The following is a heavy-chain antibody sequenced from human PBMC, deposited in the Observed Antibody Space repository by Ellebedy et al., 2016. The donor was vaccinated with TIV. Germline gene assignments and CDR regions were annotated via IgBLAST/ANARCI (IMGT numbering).Heavy chain of an antibody. CDR1: GFTFIIYS. Sequence: GGSLRLXCAASGFTFIIYSLNWVRQAPGKGLEWVSYISSSSRTIYYADSVKGRFTISGDNAKNSLYLQMNSLRAEDTAVYYCAAAAGAGDDAFDIWGQGTMVTVSS. D-gene: IGHD6-13*01. V-gene: IGHV3-48*01. CDR3: AAAAGAGDDAFDI. J-gene: IGHJ3*02. CDR2: ISSSSRTI.